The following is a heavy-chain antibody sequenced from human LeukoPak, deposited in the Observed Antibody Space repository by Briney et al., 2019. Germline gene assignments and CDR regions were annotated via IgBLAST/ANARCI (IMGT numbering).Heavy chain of an antibody. CDR2: MNPNSGNT. D-gene: IGHD5-12*01. V-gene: IGHV1-8*03. CDR3: ARGVASRLFGYYYMDV. CDR1: GYTFTSYD. J-gene: IGHJ6*03. Sequence: ASVKVSCTASGYTFTSYDINWVRQATGQGLEWMGWMNPNSGNTGYAQKFQGRVTITRNTSISTAYMELSSLRSEDTAVYYCARGVASRLFGYYYMDVWGKGTTVTVSS.